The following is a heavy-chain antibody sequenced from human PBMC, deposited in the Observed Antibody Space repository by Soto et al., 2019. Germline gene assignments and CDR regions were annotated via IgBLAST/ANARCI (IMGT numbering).Heavy chain of an antibody. CDR2: ILYTGNT. J-gene: IGHJ6*02. CDR1: GSSVSSYY. Sequence: XETLALTCTVSGSSVSSYYWSWIRQPPGKGLEWLGYILYTGNTNYNPSLKSRVTMSVDTPKNQVSLKLSAVTAADTAVYFCARAAYGSGSYYAPYYYYAMDVWGQGPTVTVSS. V-gene: IGHV4-59*02. CDR3: ARAAYGSGSYYAPYYYYAMDV. D-gene: IGHD3-10*01.